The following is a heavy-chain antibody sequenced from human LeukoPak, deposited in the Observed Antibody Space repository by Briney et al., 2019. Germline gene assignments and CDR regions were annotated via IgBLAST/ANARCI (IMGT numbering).Heavy chain of an antibody. Sequence: GGSLRLSCAASGFTFSDYYMSWIRQAPGKGLEWVSYISSSGSTIYYADSVKGRFTISRDNAKNSLYLQMNSLRAEDTALYYCAKVSEGANAFDIWGQGTMVTVSS. J-gene: IGHJ3*02. V-gene: IGHV3-11*01. D-gene: IGHD4/OR15-4a*01. CDR3: AKVSEGANAFDI. CDR2: ISSSGSTI. CDR1: GFTFSDYY.